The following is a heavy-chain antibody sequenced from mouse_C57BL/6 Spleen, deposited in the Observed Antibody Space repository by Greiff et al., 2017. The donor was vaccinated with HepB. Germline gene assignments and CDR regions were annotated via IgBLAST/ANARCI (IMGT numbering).Heavy chain of an antibody. CDR1: GYTFTSYW. J-gene: IGHJ4*01. Sequence: QVQLQQPGAELVKPGASVKLSCKASGYTFTSYWMQWVKQRPGQGLEWIGEIDPSDSYTNYNQKFKGKATLTVDTSSSTAYMQLSSLTSEDSAVYYCARQLSPYAMNYWGQGTSVTVSS. V-gene: IGHV1-50*01. D-gene: IGHD3-2*02. CDR3: ARQLSPYAMNY. CDR2: IDPSDSYT.